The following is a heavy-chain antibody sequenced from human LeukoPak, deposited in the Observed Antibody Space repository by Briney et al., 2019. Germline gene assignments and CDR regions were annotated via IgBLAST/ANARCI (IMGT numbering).Heavy chain of an antibody. D-gene: IGHD3-22*01. V-gene: IGHV3-30*04. CDR2: ISYDGSNK. J-gene: IGHJ4*02. CDR3: ARAPGGYDTSGYYDC. Sequence: PGGSLRLSCAASGFTFSNYALHWVRQAPGKGLEWVAVISYDGSNKYYADSVKGRFTISRDNSKNSLYLQMNSLRTDDTAVFYCARAPGGYDTSGYYDCWGQGTLVTVSS. CDR1: GFTFSNYA.